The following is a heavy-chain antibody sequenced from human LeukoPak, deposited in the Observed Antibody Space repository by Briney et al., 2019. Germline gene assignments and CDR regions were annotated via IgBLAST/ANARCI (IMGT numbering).Heavy chain of an antibody. CDR2: ISDDGSTT. CDR3: AKHSTGVEC. D-gene: IGHD3-10*01. CDR1: GFTFNNYW. Sequence: GGSLRLSCEASGFTFNNYWIHWVRQAPGKGLVWVSRISDDGSTTTYADSVKGRFTISRDNAKNSLYLQMNSLRAEDTAVSYCAKHSTGVECWGRGTLVTVSS. V-gene: IGHV3-74*03. J-gene: IGHJ2*01.